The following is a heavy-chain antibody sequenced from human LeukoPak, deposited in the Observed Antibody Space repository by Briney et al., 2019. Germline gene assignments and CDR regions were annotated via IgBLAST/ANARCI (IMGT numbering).Heavy chain of an antibody. J-gene: IGHJ4*02. CDR1: GYTFTSYG. CDR3: ARVARVYYGSGSSPPNFDY. D-gene: IGHD3-10*01. Sequence: ASVKVSCKASGYTFTSYGISWVRQAPGQGLEWMGWISAYNGNTNYAQKLQGRVTMTTDTSTSTAYMELRSLRSDDTAVYYCARVARVYYGSGSSPPNFDYWGQGTLVTVSS. CDR2: ISAYNGNT. V-gene: IGHV1-18*01.